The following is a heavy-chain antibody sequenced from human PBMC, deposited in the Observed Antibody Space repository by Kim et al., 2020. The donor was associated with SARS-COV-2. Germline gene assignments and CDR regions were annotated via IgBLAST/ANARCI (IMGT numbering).Heavy chain of an antibody. J-gene: IGHJ3*02. CDR2: ISSSSSYI. D-gene: IGHD6-13*01. V-gene: IGHV3-21*01. Sequence: GGSLRLSCAASGFTFSSYSMNWVRQAPGKGLEWVSSISSSSSYIYYADSVKGRFTISRDNAKNSLYLQMNSLRAEDTAVYYCARDQWEDSSLTLNDAFDIWGQGTMVTVSS. CDR1: GFTFSSYS. CDR3: ARDQWEDSSLTLNDAFDI.